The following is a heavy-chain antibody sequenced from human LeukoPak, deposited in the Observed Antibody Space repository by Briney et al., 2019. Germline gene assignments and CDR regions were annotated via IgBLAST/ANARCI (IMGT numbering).Heavy chain of an antibody. CDR1: GYTFTSFG. Sequence: ASVKVSCKASGYTFTSFGISWVRQAPGQGLEWMGWISPYNGNTNYPQKVQGRITVTTDTSTGTAYMELRSLRSDDTAVYYCARDKNHYDTRGDFWGQGTLVTVSS. CDR2: ISPYNGNT. D-gene: IGHD3-22*01. V-gene: IGHV1-18*01. CDR3: ARDKNHYDTRGDF. J-gene: IGHJ4*02.